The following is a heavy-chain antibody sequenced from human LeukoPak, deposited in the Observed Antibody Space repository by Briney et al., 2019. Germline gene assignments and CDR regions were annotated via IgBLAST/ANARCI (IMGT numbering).Heavy chain of an antibody. CDR3: HRGGYDQSQTKAFDY. CDR1: GFTFSSYW. V-gene: IGHV3-7*03. Sequence: GGSLRLSCAASGFTFSSYWMSWVRQAPGKGLEWVANIKQDGSEKYYVDSVKGRFTISRDNAKNSLYLQMNSLRAEDTAVYYCHRGGYDQSQTKAFDYWGQGTLVTVSS. J-gene: IGHJ4*02. D-gene: IGHD5-12*01. CDR2: IKQDGSEK.